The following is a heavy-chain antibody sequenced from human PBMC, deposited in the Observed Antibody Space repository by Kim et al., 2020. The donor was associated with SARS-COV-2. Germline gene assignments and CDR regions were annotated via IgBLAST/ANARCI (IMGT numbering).Heavy chain of an antibody. Sequence: SVKVSCKASGGTFSSYAISWVRQAPGQGLEWMGGIIPIFGTANYAQKFQGRVTITADESTSTAYMELSSLRSEDTAVYYCARSGGIAAAEGVLSMDVWGQGTTVTVSS. V-gene: IGHV1-69*13. CDR1: GGTFSSYA. D-gene: IGHD6-13*01. CDR2: IIPIFGTA. J-gene: IGHJ6*02. CDR3: ARSGGIAAAEGVLSMDV.